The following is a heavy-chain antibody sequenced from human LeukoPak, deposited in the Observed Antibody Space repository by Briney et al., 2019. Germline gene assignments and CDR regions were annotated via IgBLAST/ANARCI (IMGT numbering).Heavy chain of an antibody. J-gene: IGHJ3*02. CDR2: ISSSSTI. D-gene: IGHD5-24*01. Sequence: GGSLRLSCAASGFTFSSYSMNWVRQAPGKGLEWVSYISSSSTIYYADSVKGRFTISRDNAKNTLYLQMNSLRAEDTAVYYCARRSAAKDAFDIWGQGTMVTASS. CDR3: ARRSAAKDAFDI. CDR1: GFTFSSYS. V-gene: IGHV3-48*04.